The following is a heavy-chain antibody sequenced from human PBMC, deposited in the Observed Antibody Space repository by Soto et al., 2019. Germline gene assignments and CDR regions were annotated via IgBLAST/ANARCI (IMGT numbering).Heavy chain of an antibody. CDR3: ARDSGMGYCTNGVCFAYYYYGMDV. D-gene: IGHD2-8*01. V-gene: IGHV3-48*02. Sequence: GGSLRLSCAASGFTFSSYSMNWVRQAPGKRLEWVSYISSSSSTIYYADSVKGRFTISRDNAKNSLYLQMNSLRDEDTAVYYCARDSGMGYCTNGVCFAYYYYGMDVWGQGTTVTVSS. J-gene: IGHJ6*02. CDR2: ISSSSSTI. CDR1: GFTFSSYS.